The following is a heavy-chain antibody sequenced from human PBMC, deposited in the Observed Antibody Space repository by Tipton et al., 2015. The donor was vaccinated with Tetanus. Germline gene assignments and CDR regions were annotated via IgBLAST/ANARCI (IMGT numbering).Heavy chain of an antibody. CDR2: INHSGST. D-gene: IGHD2-8*01. J-gene: IGHJ4*02. CDR3: ARVHCTNGVCYRADY. CDR1: GGSFSGYY. Sequence: TLSLTCAVYGGSFSGYYWSWIRQPPGKGLEWIGEINHSGSTNYNPSLKSRVTISVDTSKNHFSLKLSSVTAADTAVYYCARVHCTNGVCYRADYWGQGTLVTVSS. V-gene: IGHV4-34*01.